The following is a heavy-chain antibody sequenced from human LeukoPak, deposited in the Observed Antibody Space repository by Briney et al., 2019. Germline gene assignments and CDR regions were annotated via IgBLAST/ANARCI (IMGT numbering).Heavy chain of an antibody. CDR3: ARDFEGRKGIAGTGSDF. J-gene: IGHJ4*02. V-gene: IGHV3-7*01. Sequence: GGSLRLSCAASGFTFGSYWMTWVRQAPEKGLEWVANIKQDGSEKYYVDSVTGRFTISRDNAQNSLYLQMNSLRAEDTAVYYCARDFEGRKGIAGTGSDFWGQGTLVTVSS. CDR2: IKQDGSEK. CDR1: GFTFGSYW. D-gene: IGHD6-13*01.